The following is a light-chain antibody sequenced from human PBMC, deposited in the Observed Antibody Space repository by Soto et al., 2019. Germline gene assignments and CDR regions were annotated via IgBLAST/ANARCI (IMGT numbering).Light chain of an antibody. V-gene: IGLV2-11*01. CDR3: CSYAGTYSDV. J-gene: IGLJ1*01. CDR2: DVC. Sequence: QSALTQPRSVSGSPGQSVTISCTGTSSDVGAYNYFSWYQQHPGKAPKFISYDVCKRPSGVPDRFSGSKSDNTASRTISGLQAEDEADYDCCSYAGTYSDVFGTGTQLTVL. CDR1: SSDVGAYNY.